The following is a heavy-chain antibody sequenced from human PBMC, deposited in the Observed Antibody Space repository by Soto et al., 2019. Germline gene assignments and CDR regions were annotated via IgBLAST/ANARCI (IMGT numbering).Heavy chain of an antibody. CDR3: AKNGQPPYYYYGLDV. J-gene: IGHJ6*02. Sequence: QGQLVQSEAEVKKPGASVKVSCKASGYTFTRYGISWVRQAPGQGLEWMGWISGYNGDTNYAQKFQGRVIMTIDTSTGRAFMELRSLTSDDTAVYYCAKNGQPPYYYYGLDVWGQGTTVTVSS. V-gene: IGHV1-18*01. CDR2: ISGYNGDT. D-gene: IGHD2-8*01. CDR1: GYTFTRYG.